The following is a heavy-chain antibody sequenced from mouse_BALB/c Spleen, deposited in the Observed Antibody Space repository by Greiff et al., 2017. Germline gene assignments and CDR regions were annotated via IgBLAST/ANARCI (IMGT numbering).Heavy chain of an antibody. CDR2: ISSGGSYT. CDR1: GFTFSSYA. V-gene: IGHV5-9-4*01. J-gene: IGHJ3*01. D-gene: IGHD2-4*01. CDR3: ARAGYDCDEEAWFAY. Sequence: EVQLVESGGGLVKPGGSLKLSCAASGFTFSSYAMSWVRQSPEKRLEWVAEISSGGSYTYYPDTVTGRFTISRDNVKNTLYLEMSSLRSEDTAMYYCARAGYDCDEEAWFAYWGQGTLVTVSA.